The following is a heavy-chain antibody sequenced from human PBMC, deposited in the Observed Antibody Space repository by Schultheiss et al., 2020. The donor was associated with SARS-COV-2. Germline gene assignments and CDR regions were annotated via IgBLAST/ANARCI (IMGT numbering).Heavy chain of an antibody. CDR1: GFSLSTSGVG. Sequence: SGPTLVKPTQTLTLTCTFSGFSLSTSGVGVGWIRQPPGKALEWLALIYWDDDKRYSPSLKIRLTITKDTSKNQVVLTMTNMDPVDTATYYCAHTSHMYYYYGMDVWGQGTTVTVSS. J-gene: IGHJ6*02. V-gene: IGHV2-5*02. CDR2: IYWDDDK. CDR3: AHTSHMYYYYGMDV. D-gene: IGHD2-21*01.